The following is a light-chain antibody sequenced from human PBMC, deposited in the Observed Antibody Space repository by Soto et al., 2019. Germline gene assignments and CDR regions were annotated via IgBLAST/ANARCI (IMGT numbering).Light chain of an antibody. CDR3: SSYAGSKNYV. Sequence: QSVLTQPPSASGSPGQSVTISFTGTSSDVGGYDYVSWYQQHPGKAPKLMIYEVSKRPSGIPDRFSGSKSGNTASLTVSGLQAEDEAAYYCSSYAGSKNYVFGTGTKLTVL. CDR1: SSDVGGYDY. J-gene: IGLJ1*01. V-gene: IGLV2-8*01. CDR2: EVS.